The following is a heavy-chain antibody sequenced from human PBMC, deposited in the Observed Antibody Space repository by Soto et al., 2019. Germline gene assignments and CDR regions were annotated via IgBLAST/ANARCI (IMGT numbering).Heavy chain of an antibody. CDR1: CGSISSSNW. D-gene: IGHD2-2*02. J-gene: IGHJ5*02. CDR3: AREIVVVPAAIVWFDP. Sequence: SETLSLTCAVSCGSISSSNWWSWVRQPPGKGLEWIGEIYHSGSTNYNPSLKSRVTISVDKSKNQFSLKLSSVTAADTAVYYCAREIVVVPAAIVWFDPWGQGTLVTVSS. CDR2: IYHSGST. V-gene: IGHV4-4*02.